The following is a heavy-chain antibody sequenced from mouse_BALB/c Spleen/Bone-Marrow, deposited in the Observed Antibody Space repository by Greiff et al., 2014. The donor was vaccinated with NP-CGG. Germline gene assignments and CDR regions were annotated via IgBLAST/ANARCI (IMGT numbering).Heavy chain of an antibody. D-gene: IGHD2-1*01. CDR1: GFNIKDTY. CDR3: ARGGNYGWFAY. CDR2: IDTANGDI. V-gene: IGHV14-3*02. Sequence: VQLQQSGAELVKPGASVKLSCTASGFNIKDTYMLWVKQRPEQGLEWIGRIDTANGDIIYDPKFQGMATITADTSSNTAYLQLSSLTTEDTAVYYCARGGNYGWFAYWGQGTLVTVSA. J-gene: IGHJ3*01.